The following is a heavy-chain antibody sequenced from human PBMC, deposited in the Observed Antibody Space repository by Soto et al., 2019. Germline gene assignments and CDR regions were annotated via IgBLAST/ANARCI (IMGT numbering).Heavy chain of an antibody. Sequence: EVQLVESGGGLVQPGGSLRLSCAASGFTVSRNYMSWVRQAPGKGLEWVSVIYSGGSTYYADSVKGRFTISRHNSKNTLYLQMNSLRAEDTAVYSCASFRRSDWDYDGSGSRDDAFDIWGHGTMVTVSS. D-gene: IGHD3-10*01. CDR1: GFTVSRNY. J-gene: IGHJ3*02. CDR2: IYSGGST. V-gene: IGHV3-53*04. CDR3: ASFRRSDWDYDGSGSRDDAFDI.